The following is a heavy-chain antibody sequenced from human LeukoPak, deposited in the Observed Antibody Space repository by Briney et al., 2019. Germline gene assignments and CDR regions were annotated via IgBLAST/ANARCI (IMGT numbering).Heavy chain of an antibody. CDR2: INPNSGGT. D-gene: IGHD3-22*01. V-gene: IGHV1-2*02. CDR3: ARKYHYDSSGYYWAFGY. CDR1: GYTFTDYY. J-gene: IGHJ4*02. Sequence: ASVKVSCKASGYTFTDYYTHWVRQAPGQGLEWMGWINPNSGGTIYAQKFQGRVAMTRDTSISTAYMELSRLRSDDTAVYYCARKYHYDSSGYYWAFGYWGQGTLVTVSS.